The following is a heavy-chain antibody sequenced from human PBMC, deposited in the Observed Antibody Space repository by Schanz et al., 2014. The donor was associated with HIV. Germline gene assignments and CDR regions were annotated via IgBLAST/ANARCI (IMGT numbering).Heavy chain of an antibody. Sequence: QVWLVQSGAEVKKPGASVRVSCKTSGGTFNNYALNWVRQAPGQGLEWMGWINPNSGGTNYAQKFQGRVTMTRDTSISTAYMELSRLRSDDTAVYYCARGIVGATPAFDIWGQGTMVTVSS. CDR2: INPNSGGT. CDR3: ARGIVGATPAFDI. J-gene: IGHJ3*02. CDR1: GGTFNNYA. V-gene: IGHV1-2*02. D-gene: IGHD1-26*01.